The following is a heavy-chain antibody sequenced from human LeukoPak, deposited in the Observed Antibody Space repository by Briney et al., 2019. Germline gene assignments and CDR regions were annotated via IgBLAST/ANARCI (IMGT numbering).Heavy chain of an antibody. CDR2: IYSGGST. CDR1: GFTFSSYA. J-gene: IGHJ5*02. CDR3: ARVWPAAQGGPCFDP. Sequence: VGSLRLSCAASGFTFSSYAMSWVRQAPGKGLEWVSVIYSGGSTYYADSVKGRFTISRDNSKNTLYLQMNSLRAEDTAVYYCARVWPAAQGGPCFDPRGQGTLVTVSS. V-gene: IGHV3-53*01. D-gene: IGHD6-13*01.